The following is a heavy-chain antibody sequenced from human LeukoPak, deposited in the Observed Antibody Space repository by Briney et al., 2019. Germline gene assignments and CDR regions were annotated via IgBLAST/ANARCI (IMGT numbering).Heavy chain of an antibody. V-gene: IGHV3-23*01. CDR3: AKGEGAVARRYDY. CDR1: GFTFSSYA. D-gene: IGHD6-19*01. J-gene: IGHJ4*02. Sequence: GGSLRLSCAASGFTFSSYAVSWVSQAPGKGLEWVSAISGSGGSTYYADSVKGRFTISRDNSKNTLYLQMNSLRAEDTAVYYCAKGEGAVARRYDYWGQGTLVTVSS. CDR2: ISGSGGST.